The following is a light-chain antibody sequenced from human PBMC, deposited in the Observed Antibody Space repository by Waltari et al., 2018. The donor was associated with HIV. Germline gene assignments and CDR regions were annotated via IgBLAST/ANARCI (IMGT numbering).Light chain of an antibody. J-gene: IGLJ7*01. CDR1: RSNIGAGYH. V-gene: IGLV1-40*01. CDR2: GHS. Sequence: QSVLTQPPSVSGAPGQRVTISCTGSRSNIGAGYHVHWYQQLPGTAPKLLIYGHSNRPSGVPDRFSGSKSGTSASLAITGLQAEDEADYYCQSYDSSLSGAVFGGGTQLTVL. CDR3: QSYDSSLSGAV.